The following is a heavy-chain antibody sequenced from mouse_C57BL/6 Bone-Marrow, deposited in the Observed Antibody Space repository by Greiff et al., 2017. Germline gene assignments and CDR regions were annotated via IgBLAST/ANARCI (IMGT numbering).Heavy chain of an antibody. CDR1: EYEFPSHD. CDR3: ARGISWHWYFDV. V-gene: IGHV5-2*01. D-gene: IGHD1-1*01. Sequence: EVHLVESGGGLVQPGESLKLSCESNEYEFPSHDMSWVRKTPEKRLELVAAINSDGGSTYYPDTMERRFIISRDSTKQTLYLQMSSLRSEDTALYYCARGISWHWYFDVWGTGTTVTVSS. CDR2: INSDGGST. J-gene: IGHJ1*03.